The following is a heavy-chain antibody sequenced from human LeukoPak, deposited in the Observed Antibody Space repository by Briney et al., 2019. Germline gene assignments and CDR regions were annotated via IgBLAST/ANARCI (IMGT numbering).Heavy chain of an antibody. CDR2: IIPIFGTA. V-gene: IGHV1-69*13. J-gene: IGHJ4*02. CDR3: AGTTYYYDSSGYPAIDY. Sequence: GASVKVSCKASGGTFSSYAISWVRQAPGQGLEWMGGIIPIFGTANYAQKFQGRVTITADESTSTAYMELSSLTSEDTAVYYCAGTTYYYDSSGYPAIDYWGQGTLVTVSS. CDR1: GGTFSSYA. D-gene: IGHD3-22*01.